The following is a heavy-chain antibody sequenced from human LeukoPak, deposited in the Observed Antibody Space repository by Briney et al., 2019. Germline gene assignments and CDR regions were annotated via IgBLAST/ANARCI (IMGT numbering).Heavy chain of an antibody. CDR1: GFTFSTFE. CDR3: AREVGATTFDY. J-gene: IGHJ4*02. V-gene: IGHV3-48*03. D-gene: IGHD1-26*01. Sequence: PGGSLRLSCAASGFTFSTFEMNWVRQAPGKGLEWLSYIDASGTTIYYADSVKGRFTMSRDNAKNSLYLQMNTLRADDTAVYYCAREVGATTFDYWGQGTLVTVSS. CDR2: IDASGTTI.